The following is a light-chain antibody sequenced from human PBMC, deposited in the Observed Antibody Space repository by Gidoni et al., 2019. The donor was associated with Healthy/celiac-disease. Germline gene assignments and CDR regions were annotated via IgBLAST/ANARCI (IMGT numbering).Light chain of an antibody. CDR3: QAWDSSTGV. V-gene: IGLV3-1*01. J-gene: IGLJ2*01. CDR1: KLGDKY. Sequence: SSELPQPPSVSVSPGQTASITCSGDKLGDKYACWYQQKPGQSPVLVIYQDSKRPSGIPERFSGSNSGNTATLTISGTQAMDEADYDCQAWDSSTGVVGGGTKLTVL. CDR2: QDS.